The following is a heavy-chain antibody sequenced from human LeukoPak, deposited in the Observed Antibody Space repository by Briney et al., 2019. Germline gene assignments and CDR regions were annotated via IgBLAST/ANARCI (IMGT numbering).Heavy chain of an antibody. D-gene: IGHD2-15*01. CDR2: ISYDGSNK. CDR1: GFTFSSYG. CDR3: AKERGLEVVAAPRLYFDY. V-gene: IGHV3-30*18. Sequence: GGSLRLSCAASGFTFSSYGMHWVRQAPGKGLEWVAVISYDGSNKYYADSVKGRFTISRDNSKNTLYLQMNSLRAEDTAVYYCAKERGLEVVAAPRLYFDYWGQGTLVTVSS. J-gene: IGHJ4*02.